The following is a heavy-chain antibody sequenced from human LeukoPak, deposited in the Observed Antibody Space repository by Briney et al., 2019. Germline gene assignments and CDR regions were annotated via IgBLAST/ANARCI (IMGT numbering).Heavy chain of an antibody. D-gene: IGHD2-15*01. Sequence: ASVKVSCKASGYTFTNFGISWVRQAPGQGLEWMGWISAYNGNTNYAQKLQGRVTMTTDTSTSTAYMELRSLRSDDTAVYYCARVEGYCSGGSCYYTRRVGDYWGQGTLVTVSS. CDR2: ISAYNGNT. CDR1: GYTFTNFG. J-gene: IGHJ4*02. CDR3: ARVEGYCSGGSCYYTRRVGDY. V-gene: IGHV1-18*01.